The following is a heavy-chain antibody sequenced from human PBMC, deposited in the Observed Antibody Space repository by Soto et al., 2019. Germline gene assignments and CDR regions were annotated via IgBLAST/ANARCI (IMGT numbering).Heavy chain of an antibody. V-gene: IGHV1-69*13. J-gene: IGHJ4*02. CDR3: ARGGYYDSSGYPYLDY. CDR1: GGTFSSYA. CDR2: IIPIFGTA. Sequence: SVKVSCKASGGTFSSYAISWVRQAPGQGLEWMGGIIPIFGTANYAQKFQGRVTITADESTSTAYMELSSLRSEDTAVYYCARGGYYDSSGYPYLDYWGQGTLVTVSS. D-gene: IGHD3-22*01.